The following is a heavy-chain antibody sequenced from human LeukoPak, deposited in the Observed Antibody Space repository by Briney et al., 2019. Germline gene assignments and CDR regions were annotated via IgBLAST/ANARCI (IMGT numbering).Heavy chain of an antibody. V-gene: IGHV1-69*04. CDR3: ARDPATVTNYYYYGMDV. Sequence: ASVKVSCKASRGTFSSYAISWVRQAPGQGLEWMGRIIPILGIANYAQKFQGRVTITADKSTSTAYMELSSLRSEDTAVYYCARDPATVTNYYYYGMDVWGQGTTVTVSS. D-gene: IGHD4-17*01. J-gene: IGHJ6*02. CDR2: IIPILGIA. CDR1: RGTFSSYA.